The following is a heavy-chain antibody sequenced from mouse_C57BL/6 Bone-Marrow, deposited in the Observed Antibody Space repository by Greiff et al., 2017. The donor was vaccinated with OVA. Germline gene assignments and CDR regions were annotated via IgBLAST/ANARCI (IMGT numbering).Heavy chain of an antibody. V-gene: IGHV1-69*01. CDR3: AREYYGNYWFAY. CDR1: GYTFTSYW. Sequence: QVQLQQPGAELVMPGASVKLSCKASGYTFTSYWMHWVKQRPGQGLEWIGEIDPSDSYTNYNQKFKGKFTLTVDKSSNKANMQLSSLTSKHNAVDNCAREYYGNYWFAYWGQGTLVTVSA. CDR2: IDPSDSYT. D-gene: IGHD2-1*01. J-gene: IGHJ3*01.